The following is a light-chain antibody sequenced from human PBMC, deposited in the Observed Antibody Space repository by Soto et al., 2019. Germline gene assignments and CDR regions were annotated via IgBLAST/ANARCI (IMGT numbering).Light chain of an antibody. CDR2: DAS. CDR1: QSVSSY. Sequence: EIVLTQSPATLSLSPGERATLSCRASQSVSSYLAWYQQKPGQAPRLLIYDASTRATGIPARFSGSGSGTDFTLRISSLEPEDFAFYYCQQRSNWPSFGGGNKVEIK. V-gene: IGKV3-11*01. CDR3: QQRSNWPS. J-gene: IGKJ4*01.